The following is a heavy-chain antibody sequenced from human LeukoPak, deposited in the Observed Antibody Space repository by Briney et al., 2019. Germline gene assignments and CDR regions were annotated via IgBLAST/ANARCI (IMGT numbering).Heavy chain of an antibody. D-gene: IGHD1-26*01. CDR3: ARAAHSGSLAPFDY. J-gene: IGHJ4*02. CDR1: GDSISSGDYY. V-gene: IGHV4-61*02. Sequence: SETLSLTCTVSGDSISSGDYYWSWIRQPAGKGLEWIGRIYSSGSTNYNPSLKSRVTMSLDTSKNQFSLKLSSVTAADTAVYYCARAAHSGSLAPFDYWGQGTLVTVSS. CDR2: IYSSGST.